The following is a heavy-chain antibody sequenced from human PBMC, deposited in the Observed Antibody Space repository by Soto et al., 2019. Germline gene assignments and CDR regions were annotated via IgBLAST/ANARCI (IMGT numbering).Heavy chain of an antibody. Sequence: HPGGSLRLSCAASGFTVSTYGVSWVRQAPGKGLEWVSAISGSGDVGVTYYADSVKGRFTISRDNSKNTVYLQMNSLKAEDTAVYYCVKEGWLQSVVHFDYWGQGTLVTVSS. V-gene: IGHV3-23*01. CDR3: VKEGWLQSVVHFDY. CDR1: GFTVSTYG. CDR2: ISGSGDVGVT. J-gene: IGHJ4*02. D-gene: IGHD5-12*01.